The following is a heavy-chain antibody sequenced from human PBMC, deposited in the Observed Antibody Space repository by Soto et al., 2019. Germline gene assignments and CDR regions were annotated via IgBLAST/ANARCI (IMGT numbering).Heavy chain of an antibody. J-gene: IGHJ3*02. Sequence: PSETLSLTCTVSGGSISTYYWNWIRQSPGKGLEWIGYIYRTGSTHYNPSLNGRVAISLDTSRNKFSLKLNSVTAADTAVYFCARQIGDAPFDIWGPGTLVTVSS. CDR2: IYRTGST. CDR1: GGSISTYY. V-gene: IGHV4-59*01. D-gene: IGHD3-3*01. CDR3: ARQIGDAPFDI.